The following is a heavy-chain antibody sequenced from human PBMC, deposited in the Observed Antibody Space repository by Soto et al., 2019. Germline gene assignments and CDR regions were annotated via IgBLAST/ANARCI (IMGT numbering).Heavy chain of an antibody. D-gene: IGHD1-1*01. Sequence: EVQLLESGGGLVQPGGSLRLSCAASGFTFSSYAMTWVRQAPGKGLEWVSTISGSGGNTYFADSVKGRFTISRDNSKNTLHLQMSSLRAEDTAIYYCAKDQKGGNYYYYGMDVWGHGTTVTVSS. CDR1: GFTFSSYA. CDR2: ISGSGGNT. V-gene: IGHV3-23*01. CDR3: AKDQKGGNYYYYGMDV. J-gene: IGHJ6*02.